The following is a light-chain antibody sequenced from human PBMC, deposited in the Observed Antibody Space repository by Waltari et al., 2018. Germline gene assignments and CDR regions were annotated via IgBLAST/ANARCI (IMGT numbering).Light chain of an antibody. CDR3: QQSYSTPAT. CDR2: VAS. J-gene: IGKJ4*01. Sequence: DIQMTQSPSSLSASVGDRVTITCRASQSISSYLNWYQQKPGKAPKFLIYVASSLQSGVPSRFSGSGSGTDFTLTISSLQPEDFATYYCQQSYSTPATFGGGTKVEI. CDR1: QSISSY. V-gene: IGKV1-39*01.